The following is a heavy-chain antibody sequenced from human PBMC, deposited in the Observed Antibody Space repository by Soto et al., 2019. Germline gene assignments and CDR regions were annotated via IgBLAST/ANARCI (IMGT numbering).Heavy chain of an antibody. CDR1: GGSISSYY. Sequence: PSETLSLTCTVSGGSISSYYWSWIRQPPGKGLEWIGYIYYSGSTNYNPSLKSRVTISVDTSKNQFSLKLSSVTAADTAVYYCARDQSIAARPFGFGYWGQGTLVTVSS. D-gene: IGHD6-6*01. V-gene: IGHV4-59*01. CDR2: IYYSGST. CDR3: ARDQSIAARPFGFGY. J-gene: IGHJ4*02.